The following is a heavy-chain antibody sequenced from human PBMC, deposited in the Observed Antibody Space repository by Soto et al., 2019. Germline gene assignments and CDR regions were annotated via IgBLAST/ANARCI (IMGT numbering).Heavy chain of an antibody. Sequence: EVQLVESGGGLVKPGGSLRLSCAASGFTFSSAWMSWVRQAPGKGLEWVGRIKSKTDGGTTGYAAPVKGRFTISRDDSENTLYLQINSLKIEHTAVYYCTAGYDYVWGSYCFDYWGQGTLVTVSS. D-gene: IGHD3-16*02. CDR1: GFTFSSAW. V-gene: IGHV3-15*01. J-gene: IGHJ4*02. CDR3: TAGYDYVWGSYCFDY. CDR2: IKSKTDGGTT.